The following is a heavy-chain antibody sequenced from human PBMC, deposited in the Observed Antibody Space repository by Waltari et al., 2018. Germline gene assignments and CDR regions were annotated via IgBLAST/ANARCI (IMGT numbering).Heavy chain of an antibody. Sequence: EVQLVQSGAEVKQPGATVKISCKASGSTFTDYYMHWVQQAPGKGLEWMGRVDPEDGETIYAEKFQGRVTITADTSTDTAYMELSSLRSEDTAVYYCATVGIVPAAMSYYFDYWGQGTLVTVSS. CDR1: GSTFTDYY. J-gene: IGHJ4*02. CDR2: VDPEDGET. D-gene: IGHD2-2*01. CDR3: ATVGIVPAAMSYYFDY. V-gene: IGHV1-69-2*01.